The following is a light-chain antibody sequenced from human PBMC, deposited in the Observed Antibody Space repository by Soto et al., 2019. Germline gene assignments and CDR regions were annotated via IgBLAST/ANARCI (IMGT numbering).Light chain of an antibody. V-gene: IGKV3-11*01. J-gene: IGKJ1*01. CDR1: QSVSSF. CDR2: EAS. Sequence: EVVLTQSPATLSLSPGERATLSCRASQSVSSFLAWYQHKPGQAPRLLIYEASNRATGIPARFSGSGSGTDFTLAIRGLEPEDFAVYYCQQRGNWPLTFSQGSMVEIK. CDR3: QQRGNWPLT.